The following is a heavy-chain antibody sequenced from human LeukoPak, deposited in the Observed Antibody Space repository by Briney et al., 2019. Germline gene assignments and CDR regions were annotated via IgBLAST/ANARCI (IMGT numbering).Heavy chain of an antibody. V-gene: IGHV3-30*18. D-gene: IGHD2-15*01. CDR1: GFTFSSYD. CDR3: AKIGSAGGY. Sequence: GGSLRLSCAASGFTFSSYDMHWVRQAPGKGLEWVAVISYDGSNKCYADSVKGRFTISRDNSKNTLYLQMNSLRAEDTAVYCCAKIGSAGGYWGQGTLVTVSS. CDR2: ISYDGSNK. J-gene: IGHJ4*02.